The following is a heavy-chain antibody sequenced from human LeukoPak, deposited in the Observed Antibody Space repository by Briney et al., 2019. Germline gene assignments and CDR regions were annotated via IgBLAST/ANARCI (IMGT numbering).Heavy chain of an antibody. Sequence: GSLRLSCAASGFTFSSYWMSWVRQAPGKGLEWVANIKQDGSEKYYVDSVKGRFTISRDNAKNSLYLQMNSLRAEDTAVYYCARWGAAAGHTGFDYWGQGTLVTVSS. CDR2: IKQDGSEK. CDR1: GFTFSSYW. D-gene: IGHD6-13*01. V-gene: IGHV3-7*01. J-gene: IGHJ4*02. CDR3: ARWGAAAGHTGFDY.